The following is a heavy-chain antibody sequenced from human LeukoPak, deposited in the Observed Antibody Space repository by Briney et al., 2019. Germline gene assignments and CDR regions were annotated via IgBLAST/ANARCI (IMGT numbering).Heavy chain of an antibody. J-gene: IGHJ4*02. D-gene: IGHD6-13*01. V-gene: IGHV3-30-3*01. Sequence: GGSLRLSCAASGFTFSSYAMHWVRQAPGKGLEWVAVISYDGSNKYYADSVKGRFTISRDNSKNTLYLQMNSLRAEDTAVYYCARAVSWIHFDYWGQATLVTVSS. CDR3: ARAVSWIHFDY. CDR1: GFTFSSYA. CDR2: ISYDGSNK.